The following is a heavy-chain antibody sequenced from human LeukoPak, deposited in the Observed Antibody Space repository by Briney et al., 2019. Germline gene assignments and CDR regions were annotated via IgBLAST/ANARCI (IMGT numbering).Heavy chain of an antibody. D-gene: IGHD4-11*01. CDR1: GYSFTXXX. V-gene: IGHV5-10-1*01. CDR2: IDTSDSXX. CDR3: ASPTSEGA. Sequence: GESLKISCKGSGYSFTXXXXXWVRQMPGKGLEWMGRIDTSDSXXNYSPSFQGHVTISADKSSSTAYLQWSSLKASDTAMYYCASPTSEGAWGQGTLVTVSS. J-gene: IGHJ5*02.